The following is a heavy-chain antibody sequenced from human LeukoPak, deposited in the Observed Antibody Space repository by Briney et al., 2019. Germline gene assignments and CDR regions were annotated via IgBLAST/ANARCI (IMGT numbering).Heavy chain of an antibody. CDR1: GFTFSSYA. V-gene: IGHV3-30*04. CDR2: ISYDGSNK. J-gene: IGHJ6*02. Sequence: GRSLRLSCAASGFTFSSYAMHWVRQAPGKGLEWVAVISYDGSNKYYADSVKGRFTISRDNSKNTLYLQMNSLRAEDTAVYYCARDHSGSPYYGMDVWGQGTTVTVSS. D-gene: IGHD1-26*01. CDR3: ARDHSGSPYYGMDV.